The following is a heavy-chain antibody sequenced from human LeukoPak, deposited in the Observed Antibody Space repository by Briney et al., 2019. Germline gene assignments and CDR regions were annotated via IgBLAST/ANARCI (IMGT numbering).Heavy chain of an antibody. J-gene: IGHJ4*02. V-gene: IGHV3-30*03. CDR2: ISYDGSNK. CDR1: GFTFSSYG. CDR3: ARDPGYSYGYDY. Sequence: GGSLRLSCAASGFTFSSYGMHWVRQAPGKGLEWVAVISYDGSNKYYADSVKGRFTISRDNSKNTLYLQMNSLRAEDTAVYYCARDPGYSYGYDYWGQGTLVTVSS. D-gene: IGHD5-18*01.